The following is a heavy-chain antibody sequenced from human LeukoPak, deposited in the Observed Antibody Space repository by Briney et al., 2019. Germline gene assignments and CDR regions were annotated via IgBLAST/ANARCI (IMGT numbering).Heavy chain of an antibody. Sequence: GGSLRLSCAASGFTFDDYGMSWVRQAPGKGLEWVSGINWSGGSTGYADSVQGRFTISRDNAKNSLYLQMNSLRAEDTALYYCARVMYYYDSSGYYYFDYWGQGTLVTVSS. CDR1: GFTFDDYG. J-gene: IGHJ4*02. CDR3: ARVMYYYDSSGYYYFDY. CDR2: INWSGGST. V-gene: IGHV3-20*04. D-gene: IGHD3-22*01.